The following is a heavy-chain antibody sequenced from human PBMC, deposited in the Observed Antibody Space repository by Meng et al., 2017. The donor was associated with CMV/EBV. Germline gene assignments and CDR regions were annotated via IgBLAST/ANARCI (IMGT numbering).Heavy chain of an antibody. CDR3: ARSEQLLVYLY. J-gene: IGHJ4*02. Sequence: SETLSLTCTVSGGSISSGDYYWSWIRQPPGKGLEWIGYIYYSGNTDYNPSLKSRVTISLDTSKNQFSLKLSSVTAADTAIYYCARSEQLLVYLYWGQGTLVTSPQ. CDR2: IYYSGNT. V-gene: IGHV4-61*08. CDR1: GGSISSGDYY. D-gene: IGHD6-13*01.